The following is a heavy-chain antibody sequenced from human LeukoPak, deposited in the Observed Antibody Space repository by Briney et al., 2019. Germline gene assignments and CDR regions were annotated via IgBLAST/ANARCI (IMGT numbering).Heavy chain of an antibody. CDR3: ARGRIVGATASDAFDI. V-gene: IGHV3-21*01. J-gene: IGHJ3*02. Sequence: PGGSLRLSCAASGFTFSSYSMNWVRQAPGKGLEWVSSISSSSSYIYYADSVKGRFTISRDNAKNSLYLQMNSLRAEDTAVYYCARGRIVGATASDAFDIWGQGTMVTVSS. CDR2: ISSSSSYI. CDR1: GFTFSSYS. D-gene: IGHD1-26*01.